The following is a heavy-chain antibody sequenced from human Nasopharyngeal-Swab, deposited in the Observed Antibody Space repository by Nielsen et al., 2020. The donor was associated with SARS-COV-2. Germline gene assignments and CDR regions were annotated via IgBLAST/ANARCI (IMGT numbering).Heavy chain of an antibody. V-gene: IGHV4-34*01. CDR1: SGSFSGYY. CDR3: ARRGLGYCSGGSCSNAFDI. CDR2: INHSGST. J-gene: IGHJ3*02. D-gene: IGHD2-15*01. Sequence: SETLSLTCAVYSGSFSGYYWSWIRQPPGKGLEWIGEINHSGSTNYNPSLKSRVTISVDTSKNQFSLKLSSVTAADTAVYYCARRGLGYCSGGSCSNAFDIWGQGTMVTVSS.